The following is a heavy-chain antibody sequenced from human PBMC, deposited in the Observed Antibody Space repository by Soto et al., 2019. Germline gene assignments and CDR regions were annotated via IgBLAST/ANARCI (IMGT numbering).Heavy chain of an antibody. J-gene: IGHJ6*02. Sequence: SETLSLTCTVSGGSISSYYWSWIRQPPGKGLEWIGYIYYSGSTNYNPSLKSRVTISVDTSKNQFSLKLSSVTAADTAVYYCASMQPSGRGVYYYGMDVWGQGTTVTVSS. CDR2: IYYSGST. CDR1: GGSISSYY. CDR3: ASMQPSGRGVYYYGMDV. D-gene: IGHD2-2*01. V-gene: IGHV4-59*01.